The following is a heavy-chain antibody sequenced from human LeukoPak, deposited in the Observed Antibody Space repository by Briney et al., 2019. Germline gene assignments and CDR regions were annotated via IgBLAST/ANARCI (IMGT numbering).Heavy chain of an antibody. J-gene: IGHJ4*02. V-gene: IGHV1-24*01. CDR2: FDPEDGET. CDR3: ATPVARNYYFDY. Sequence: GASVKVSCKVSGYTLTELSMHWVRQAPGKGLEWRGGFDPEDGETIYAQKFQGRVTMTQDTSTDTAYMELSSLRSEDTAVYYCATPVARNYYFDYWGQGTLVTVSS. D-gene: IGHD5-12*01. CDR1: GYTLTELS.